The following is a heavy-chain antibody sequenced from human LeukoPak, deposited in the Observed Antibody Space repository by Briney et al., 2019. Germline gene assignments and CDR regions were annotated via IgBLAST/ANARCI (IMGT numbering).Heavy chain of an antibody. CDR1: GFTFSDYY. CDR2: ISSSSSYT. D-gene: IGHD3-16*01. CDR3: AKERGISYTYEFDY. J-gene: IGHJ4*02. Sequence: MPGGSLRLSCAASGFTFSDYYMSWIRQAPGKGLEWVSYISSSSSYTNYADSVKGRFTISRDNAKNSLYLQMSSLRAEDTAIYYCAKERGISYTYEFDYWGQGALVTVSS. V-gene: IGHV3-11*05.